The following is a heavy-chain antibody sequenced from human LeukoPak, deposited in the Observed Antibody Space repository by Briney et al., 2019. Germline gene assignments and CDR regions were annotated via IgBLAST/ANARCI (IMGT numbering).Heavy chain of an antibody. V-gene: IGHV1-24*01. J-gene: IGHJ6*02. Sequence: ASVKVSCKVSGYTLTELSMHWVRQAPGKGLEWMGGFDPEDGETIYAQKFQGRVTMTEDTSTDTAYMELSSLRSEDTAVYYCATTLIRYYYYGMDVWGQGTTVTVSS. CDR1: GYTLTELS. CDR3: ATTLIRYYYYGMDV. CDR2: FDPEDGET.